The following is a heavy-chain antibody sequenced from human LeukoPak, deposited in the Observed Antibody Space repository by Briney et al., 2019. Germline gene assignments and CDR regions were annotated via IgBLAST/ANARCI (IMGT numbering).Heavy chain of an antibody. D-gene: IGHD2-15*01. J-gene: IGHJ3*02. CDR1: GGSISSYY. V-gene: IGHV4-4*07. Sequence: SETLSLTCTVSGGSISSYYWTWIRQPAGKGLEWIGRIYGSGGTNYNPSLKSRVTMSVDTSKNQLSLRLSSVTAADTAVYYCAREFGYCSGGSCPHDAFDIWGQGTMVTVSS. CDR3: AREFGYCSGGSCPHDAFDI. CDR2: IYGSGGT.